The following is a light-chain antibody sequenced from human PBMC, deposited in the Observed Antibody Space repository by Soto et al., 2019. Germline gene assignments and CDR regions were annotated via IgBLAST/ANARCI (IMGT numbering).Light chain of an antibody. V-gene: IGKV4-1*01. CDR2: WAS. CDR1: QSVLYSSNNKNY. J-gene: IGKJ3*01. CDR3: QQRSNWPFT. Sequence: DIVMTQSPDSLAVSLGERATINCKSSQSVLYSSNNKNYLAWYQQKPGQPPKLLIYWASTRESGVPDRFSGSGSGTDFTLTISSLQAEDVAVYYCQQRSNWPFTFGPGTKVDIK.